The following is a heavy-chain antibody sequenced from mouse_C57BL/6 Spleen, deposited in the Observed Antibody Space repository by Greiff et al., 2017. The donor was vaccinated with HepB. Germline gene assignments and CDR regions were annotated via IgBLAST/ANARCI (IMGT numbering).Heavy chain of an antibody. CDR2: ISDGGSYT. D-gene: IGHD2-4*01. CDR3: AREDDYDKRAWFAY. V-gene: IGHV5-4*01. CDR1: GFTFSSYA. J-gene: IGHJ3*01. Sequence: EVHLVESGGGLVKPGGSLKLSCAASGFTFSSYAMSWVRQTPEKRLEWVATISDGGSYTYYPDNVKGRFTISRDNAKNNLYLQMSHLKSEDTAMYYCAREDDYDKRAWFAYWGQGTLVTVSA.